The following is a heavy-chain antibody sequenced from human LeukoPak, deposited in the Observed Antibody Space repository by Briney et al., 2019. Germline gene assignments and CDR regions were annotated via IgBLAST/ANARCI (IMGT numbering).Heavy chain of an antibody. D-gene: IGHD3-22*01. CDR3: ARVVHPYDYESSGLTYDAFDI. Sequence: ASVKVSCKASGYTFTDHAINWVRQAPGQGLEYMGWINTNTGNPTYAQAFTGRIVFSLDTSVNTAYLQISSLKAEDTAVYYCARVVHPYDYESSGLTYDAFDIWGQGTMVTVSS. V-gene: IGHV7-4-1*02. CDR1: GYTFTDHA. J-gene: IGHJ3*02. CDR2: INTNTGNP.